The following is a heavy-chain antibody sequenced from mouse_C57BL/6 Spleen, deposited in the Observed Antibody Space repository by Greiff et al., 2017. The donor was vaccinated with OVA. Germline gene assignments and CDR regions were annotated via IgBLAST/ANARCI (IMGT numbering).Heavy chain of an antibody. J-gene: IGHJ2*01. CDR3: ARDWVKGFDY. CDR2: IYPGDGDT. CDR1: GYAFSSSW. D-gene: IGHD4-1*01. V-gene: IGHV1-82*01. Sequence: VQLQQSGPELVKPGASVKISCKASGYAFSSSWMNWVKQRPGKGLEWIGRIYPGDGDTNYNGKFKGKATLTADKSSSTAYMQLSSLTSEDSAVYFCARDWVKGFDYWDQGTTLTVSS.